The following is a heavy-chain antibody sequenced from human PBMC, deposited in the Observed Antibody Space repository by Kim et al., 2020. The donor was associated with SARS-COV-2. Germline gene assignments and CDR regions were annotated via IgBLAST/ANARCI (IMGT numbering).Heavy chain of an antibody. Sequence: GGSLRLSCAASGFTFSGSAMHWVRQASGKGLEWVGRIRSKANSYATAYAASVKGRFTISRDDSKNTAYLQMNSLKTEDTAVYYCTRLPWGNYDSSGYPLPWGQGTLVTVSS. CDR3: TRLPWGNYDSSGYPLP. D-gene: IGHD3-22*01. CDR1: GFTFSGSA. J-gene: IGHJ5*02. CDR2: IRSKANSYAT. V-gene: IGHV3-73*01.